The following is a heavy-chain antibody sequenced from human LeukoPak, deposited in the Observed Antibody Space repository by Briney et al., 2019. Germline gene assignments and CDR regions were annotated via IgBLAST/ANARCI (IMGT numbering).Heavy chain of an antibody. J-gene: IGHJ5*02. CDR3: ARDRIVYDILTGYSFDKWFDP. CDR1: GDTFSNYA. D-gene: IGHD3-9*01. Sequence: ASVKVSCKVSGDTFSNYAVHWVRQAPGQRLKWMGWINAGNGDTKYSQKFQGRVTISRDTSASTAYMELSSLRSEDTAVYYCARDRIVYDILTGYSFDKWFDPWGQGTLVTVSS. V-gene: IGHV1-3*01. CDR2: INAGNGDT.